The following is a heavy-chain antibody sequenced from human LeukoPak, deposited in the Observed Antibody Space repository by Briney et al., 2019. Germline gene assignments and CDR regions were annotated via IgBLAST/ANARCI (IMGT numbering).Heavy chain of an antibody. J-gene: IGHJ3*02. CDR2: INHSGST. CDR3: ARGKIVVVVAAPAFDI. V-gene: IGHV4-34*01. D-gene: IGHD2-15*01. CDR1: GGSFSGYY. Sequence: SETLSLTCAVHGGSFSGYYWSWIRQPPGKGLEWIGEINHSGSTNYNPSLKSRVTISVDTSKNQFSLKLSSVTAADTAVYYCARGKIVVVVAAPAFDIWGQGTMVTVSS.